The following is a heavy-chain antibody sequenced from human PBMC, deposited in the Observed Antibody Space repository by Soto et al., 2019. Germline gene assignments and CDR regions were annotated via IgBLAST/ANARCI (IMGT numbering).Heavy chain of an antibody. J-gene: IGHJ4*02. D-gene: IGHD7-27*01. CDR3: ASSLLTPFDY. CDR1: GFTFSSYL. Sequence: GGSLILSCAASGFTFSSYLMHWVRQAPGKGLVWVSRINSDGSSTSYADSVKGRFTISRDNAKNTLYLQMNSLRAEDMAAYYCASSLLTPFDYWGQGTLVTVSS. CDR2: INSDGSST. V-gene: IGHV3-74*01.